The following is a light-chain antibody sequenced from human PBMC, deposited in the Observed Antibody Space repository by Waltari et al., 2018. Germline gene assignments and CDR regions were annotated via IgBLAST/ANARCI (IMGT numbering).Light chain of an antibody. Sequence: QSALTQPASVSGSPGQSITISCTGASSSIGDSNVVSWYQQHPGKAPKLMVYEGDKRPSGFSNRFSGSKSGNMASLTISGLQAEDEADYYCCSYATSSPWVFGGGTKVTVL. CDR3: CSYATSSPWV. CDR1: SSSIGDSNV. J-gene: IGLJ3*02. V-gene: IGLV2-23*01. CDR2: EGD.